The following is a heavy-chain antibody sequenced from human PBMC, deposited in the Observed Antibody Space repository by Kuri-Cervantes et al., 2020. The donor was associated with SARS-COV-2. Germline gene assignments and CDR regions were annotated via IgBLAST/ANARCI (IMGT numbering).Heavy chain of an antibody. CDR2: VYTTGST. D-gene: IGHD2-21*01. J-gene: IGHJ6*02. V-gene: IGHV4-31*11. Sequence: SETLSLTCAVPGASISRGGYYWSWFRHHPVQGLEWIGYVYTTGSTFYNPSLKSRISISVDTSQNQFSLRLTSVTAADTAVYYCARDLWGDSYYYYGMDVWGQGTTVTVSS. CDR1: GASISRGGYY. CDR3: ARDLWGDSYYYYGMDV.